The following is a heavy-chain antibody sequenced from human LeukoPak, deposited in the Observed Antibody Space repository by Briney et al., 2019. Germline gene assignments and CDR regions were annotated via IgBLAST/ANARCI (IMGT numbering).Heavy chain of an antibody. J-gene: IGHJ3*02. CDR1: GITLSNYG. Sequence: PGGSLRLSCVVSGITLSNYGMSWVRQAPGKGLEWVAVIWYDGSNKYYADSVKGRFTISRDNSKNTLYLQMNSLRAEDTAVYYCARERSSRENAFDIWGQGTMVTVSS. V-gene: IGHV3-33*08. CDR3: ARERSSRENAFDI. D-gene: IGHD6-13*01. CDR2: IWYDGSNK.